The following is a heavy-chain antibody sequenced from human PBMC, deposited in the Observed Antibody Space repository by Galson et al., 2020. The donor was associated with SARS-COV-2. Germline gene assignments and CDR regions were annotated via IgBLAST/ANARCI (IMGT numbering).Heavy chain of an antibody. CDR3: ARGNSPCVTIFGVLTGTCGMDV. CDR2: VLSTGST. D-gene: IGHD3-3*01. CDR1: GGSIKSRSYY. V-gene: IGHV4-39*01. J-gene: IGHJ6*02. Sequence: SETLSLTCSVSGGSIKSRSYYWGWIRQPPGKGLEWIASVLSTGSTAYNPSLKSRVTISVDTSKNQLSLRVTSVTAADAAVYYCARGNSPCVTIFGVLTGTCGMDVWGQGTTVTVSS.